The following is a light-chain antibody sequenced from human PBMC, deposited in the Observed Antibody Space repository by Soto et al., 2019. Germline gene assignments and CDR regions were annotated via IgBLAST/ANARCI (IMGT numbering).Light chain of an antibody. CDR2: DVS. CDR3: SSYTSSSALYV. V-gene: IGLV2-14*01. J-gene: IGLJ1*01. Sequence: LTQPASVSGSPGQSITISCTGTGSDVGGFNYVSWYQQHPGKAPKLIIYDVSNRPSGVSNRFSGSKSDNTASLTISGLQAEDEADYYCSSYTSSSALYVFGTGAKVTVL. CDR1: GSDVGGFNY.